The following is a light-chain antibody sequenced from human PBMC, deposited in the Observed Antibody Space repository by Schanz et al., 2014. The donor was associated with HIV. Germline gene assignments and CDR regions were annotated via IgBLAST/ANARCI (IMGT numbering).Light chain of an antibody. CDR3: SSYTSSNTYV. Sequence: HSALTQPASVSGSPGQSISISCTGSSSDIGGYKYVSWYQQHPDKAPKLVIFDVIKRPSGVSNRFSGSKSGNTASLTISGXXXDDEADYYCSSYTSSNTYVFGTGTKLTVL. V-gene: IGLV2-14*03. CDR1: SSDIGGYKY. CDR2: DVI. J-gene: IGLJ1*01.